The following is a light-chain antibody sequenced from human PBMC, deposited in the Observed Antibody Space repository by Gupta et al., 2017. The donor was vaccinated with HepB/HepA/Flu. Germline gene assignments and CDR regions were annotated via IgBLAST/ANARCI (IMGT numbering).Light chain of an antibody. CDR2: DAS. CDR3: HQGDNLPPT. V-gene: IGKV1-33*01. CDR1: QDIINS. Sequence: DIQMTQSPSSVSVFVGDRVTMTCQQSQDIINSVSWYQQKPGKAPKLLIYDASHCETGVPSTFSGSGSGTDFTFAINNLQPEDIAIYFCHQGDNLPPTFGGGTQVEIK. J-gene: IGKJ4*01.